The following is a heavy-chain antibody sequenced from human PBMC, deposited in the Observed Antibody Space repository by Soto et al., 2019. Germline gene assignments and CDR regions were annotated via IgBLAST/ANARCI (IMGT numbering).Heavy chain of an antibody. D-gene: IGHD3-10*01. V-gene: IGHV3-21*01. CDR1: GFTFSSYH. CDR3: ARDPSGSGPDFDY. CDR2: ITSSGV. J-gene: IGHJ4*02. Sequence: LRLSCAASGFTFSSYHMNWVRQAPGKGLEWVSSITSSGVYYRDSVKGRFTISGDNAKNSLYLQMNSLRAEDTAVYYCARDPSGSGPDFDYWGQGILVTVSS.